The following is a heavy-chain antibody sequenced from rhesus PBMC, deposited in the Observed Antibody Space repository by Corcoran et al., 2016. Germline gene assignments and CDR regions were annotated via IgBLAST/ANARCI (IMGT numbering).Heavy chain of an antibody. Sequence: QLQLQESGPGLVKPSETLSVTCAVSGGSISSRHWSWIRQAPGKGLMWIGYIFGIVSRTNYNPSLKRRVTLSVDTSKNQLSLKLSSVTAADTAVYYCASGYCSGGVCYEGLDGLDSWGQGVVVTVSS. V-gene: IGHV4-169*02. CDR1: GGSISSRH. D-gene: IGHD2-8*01. J-gene: IGHJ6*01. CDR2: IFGIVSRT. CDR3: ASGYCSGGVCYEGLDGLDS.